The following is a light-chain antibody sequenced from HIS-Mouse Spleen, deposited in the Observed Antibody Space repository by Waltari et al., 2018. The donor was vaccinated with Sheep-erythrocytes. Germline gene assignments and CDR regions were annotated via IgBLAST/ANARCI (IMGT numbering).Light chain of an antibody. CDR1: QSVSSSY. V-gene: IGKV3-20*01. J-gene: IGKJ1*01. CDR2: GAS. Sequence: EIVLTQSPGTLSLSPGERATLSCRASQSVSSSYLAWYQQQPGQAPRLLIYGASSRATGIPDRFSGSGSGTDFTLTSSRLEPEDFAVYYCQQYGSSLRTFGQGTKVEIK. CDR3: QQYGSSLRT.